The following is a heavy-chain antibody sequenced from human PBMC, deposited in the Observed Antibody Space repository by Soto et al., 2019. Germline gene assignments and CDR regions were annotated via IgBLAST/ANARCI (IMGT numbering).Heavy chain of an antibody. J-gene: IGHJ5*02. Sequence: GGSLRLSCAASGFTFSNAWMSWVRQAPGKGLEWIGRIKSKTDGGTTDYAAPVKGRFTISRDDSKNTLYLQMNSLKTEDTAVYYCTTDKGSSSYGCGFDPWGQGTLVTVSS. V-gene: IGHV3-15*01. CDR3: TTDKGSSSYGCGFDP. D-gene: IGHD6-6*01. CDR1: GFTFSNAW. CDR2: IKSKTDGGTT.